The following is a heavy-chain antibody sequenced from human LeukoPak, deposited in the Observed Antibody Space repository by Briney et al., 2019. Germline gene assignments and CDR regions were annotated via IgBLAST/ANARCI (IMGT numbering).Heavy chain of an antibody. CDR1: GFTFSSYT. CDR3: ARDRAGSYFDY. J-gene: IGHJ4*02. V-gene: IGHV3-30*04. CDR2: ISDDGHGKVQ. Sequence: PGGSLRLSCAASGFTFSSYTMHWVRQTPGKGLEWVAVISDDGHGKVQYYADSVKGRFTISRDSSKNTLYLQMNSLRSEDMAVYYCARDRAGSYFDYWGQGTLVTVSS. D-gene: IGHD5-24*01.